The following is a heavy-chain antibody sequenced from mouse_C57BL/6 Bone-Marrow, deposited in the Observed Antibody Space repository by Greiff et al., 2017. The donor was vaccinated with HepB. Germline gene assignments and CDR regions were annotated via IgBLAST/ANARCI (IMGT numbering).Heavy chain of an antibody. CDR2: IDPENGDT. J-gene: IGHJ2*01. Sequence: EVQLQQSGAELVRPGASVKLSCTASGFNIKDDYMHWVKQRPEQGLEWIGWIDPENGDTEYASKFQGKATITADTSSNTAYRQLSSLTSEDTAVYYCTGETTFFDYWGQGTTLTVSS. CDR1: GFNIKDDY. CDR3: TGETTFFDY. D-gene: IGHD2-12*01. V-gene: IGHV14-4*01.